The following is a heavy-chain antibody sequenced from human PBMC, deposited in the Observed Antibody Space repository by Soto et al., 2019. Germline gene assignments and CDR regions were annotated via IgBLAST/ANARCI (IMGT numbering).Heavy chain of an antibody. CDR3: AGGSGFCWYFDI. J-gene: IGHJ2*01. CDR1: GFSLSGSGLS. V-gene: IGHV2-70*01. Sequence: SGPTLVNPTQTLTLTCTLSGFSLSGSGLSMSWIRQPPGKALEWLALVDWEDDKFYSTSLKTRLTISKDTSKNQVDITMTNMDPEDTATYYCAGGSGFCWYFDIWGRGSQVTVSS. D-gene: IGHD6-25*01. CDR2: VDWEDDK.